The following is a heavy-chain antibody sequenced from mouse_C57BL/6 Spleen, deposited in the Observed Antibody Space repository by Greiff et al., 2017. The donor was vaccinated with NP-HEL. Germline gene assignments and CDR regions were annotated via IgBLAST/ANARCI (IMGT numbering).Heavy chain of an antibody. Sequence: QVHVKQSGPELVKPGASVKISCKASGYAFSSSWMNWVKQRPGKGLEWIGRIYPGDGDTNYNGKFKGKATLTADKSSSTAYMQLSSLTSEDSAVYFCARTLYYYGSSLYWYFDVWGTGTTVTVSS. CDR3: ARTLYYYGSSLYWYFDV. CDR2: IYPGDGDT. V-gene: IGHV1-82*01. J-gene: IGHJ1*03. D-gene: IGHD1-1*01. CDR1: GYAFSSSW.